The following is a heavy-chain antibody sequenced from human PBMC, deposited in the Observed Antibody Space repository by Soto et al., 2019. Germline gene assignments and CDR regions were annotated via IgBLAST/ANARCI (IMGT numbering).Heavy chain of an antibody. Sequence: GGSLRLSCAASGFTFSSYSMNWVRQAPGKGLEWVSYISSSSSTIYYADSVKGRFTISRDNAKNSLYLQMNSLRDEDTAVYYCARDRIRTFSIPYGMDVWGQGTTVTVS. CDR3: ARDRIRTFSIPYGMDV. J-gene: IGHJ6*02. D-gene: IGHD2-2*01. CDR1: GFTFSSYS. V-gene: IGHV3-48*02. CDR2: ISSSSSTI.